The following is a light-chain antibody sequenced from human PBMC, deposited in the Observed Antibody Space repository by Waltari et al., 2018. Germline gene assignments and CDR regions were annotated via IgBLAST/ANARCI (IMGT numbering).Light chain of an antibody. CDR2: GAS. Sequence: IMLTQSPGTPSSSPGERATLTCRASQRISRYLAWYQQKPGQSPRLLIYGASTRATGIPDRFSGSGSGTDFSLTISGLEPEDSAVYYCQHHFRLPATFGQGTKVEIK. J-gene: IGKJ1*01. V-gene: IGKV3-20*01. CDR3: QHHFRLPAT. CDR1: QRISRY.